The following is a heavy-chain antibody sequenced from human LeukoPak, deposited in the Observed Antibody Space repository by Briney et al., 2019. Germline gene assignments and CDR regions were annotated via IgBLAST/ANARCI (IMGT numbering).Heavy chain of an antibody. CDR2: IYYSGST. CDR1: GGSISSGGYY. Sequence: SQTLSLTCTVSGGSISSGGYYWSWIRQHPGKGLEWIGYIYYSGSTYYNPSLKSRVTISVDTSKNQFSPKLSSVTAADTAVYYCARVLTYYYDSSGYRENAFDIWGQGTMVTVSS. J-gene: IGHJ3*02. D-gene: IGHD3-22*01. CDR3: ARVLTYYYDSSGYRENAFDI. V-gene: IGHV4-31*03.